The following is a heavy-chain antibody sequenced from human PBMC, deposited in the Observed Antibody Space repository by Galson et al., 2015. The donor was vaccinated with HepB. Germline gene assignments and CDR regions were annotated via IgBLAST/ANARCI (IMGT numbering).Heavy chain of an antibody. V-gene: IGHV3-30*03. CDR3: AFSRDGFFYYFDY. J-gene: IGHJ4*02. CDR2: ISYDGRNK. Sequence: SLRLSCAASGFTFSGYGVHWVRQPPGKGLEWVTVISYDGRNKYYVDSVKGRFTISRDNSKNTLYLQMNSLRTEDTAVYYCAFSRDGFFYYFDYWGQGALVTVSS. D-gene: IGHD5-24*01. CDR1: GFTFSGYG.